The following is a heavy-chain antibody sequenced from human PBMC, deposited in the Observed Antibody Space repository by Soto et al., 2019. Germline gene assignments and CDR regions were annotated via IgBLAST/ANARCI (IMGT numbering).Heavy chain of an antibody. J-gene: IGHJ6*02. CDR2: ISAYNGNT. Sequence: ASVKVSCKASGYTFTSYGISWVRQAPGQGLEWMGWISAYNGNTNYAQKLQGRVTMTTDTSTSTAYMELRSLRSDDTAVYYCARDSPYCSGGSCYGGYYYGMDVWGQGTTVTVS. CDR1: GYTFTSYG. D-gene: IGHD2-15*01. CDR3: ARDSPYCSGGSCYGGYYYGMDV. V-gene: IGHV1-18*01.